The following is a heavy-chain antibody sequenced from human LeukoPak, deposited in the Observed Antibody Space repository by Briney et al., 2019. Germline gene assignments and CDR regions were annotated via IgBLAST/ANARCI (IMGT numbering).Heavy chain of an antibody. Sequence: ASVKVSCKASGHTFTGYYMHWVRQAPGQGLEWMGWINPNSGGTNYAQKFQGRVTMTRDTSISTAYMELSRLRSDDTAVYYCARDATAYGDHVGYWFDPWGQGTLVTVSS. J-gene: IGHJ5*02. V-gene: IGHV1-2*02. CDR1: GHTFTGYY. CDR2: INPNSGGT. D-gene: IGHD4-17*01. CDR3: ARDATAYGDHVGYWFDP.